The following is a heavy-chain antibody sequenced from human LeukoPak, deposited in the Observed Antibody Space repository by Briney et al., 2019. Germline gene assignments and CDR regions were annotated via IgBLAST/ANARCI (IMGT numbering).Heavy chain of an antibody. CDR1: GYTFTSYY. Sequence: VASVKVSCTASGYTFTSYYMHWVRQAPGQGLEWMGIINPSGGSTSYAQKFQGRVTMTRDTSTSTVYMELSSLRSEDTAVYYCARPGLSFSGSYSFDYWGQGTLVTVSS. D-gene: IGHD1-26*01. CDR2: INPSGGST. J-gene: IGHJ4*02. V-gene: IGHV1-46*01. CDR3: ARPGLSFSGSYSFDY.